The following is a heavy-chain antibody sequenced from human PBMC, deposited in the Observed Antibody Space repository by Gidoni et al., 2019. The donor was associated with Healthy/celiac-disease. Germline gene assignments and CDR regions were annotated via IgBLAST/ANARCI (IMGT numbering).Heavy chain of an antibody. V-gene: IGHV4-4*02. J-gene: IGHJ3*02. CDR2: IYHSGST. Sequence: QVQLQESGPGLVKPSGTLSLTCAVSGGSISSSNWWSWVRQPPGKGLEWIGEIYHSGSTNYNPSLKSRVTISVDKSKNQFSLKLSSVTAADTAVYYCARLWSLGTQPGIAAAGTGGDAFDIWGQGTMVTVSS. CDR3: ARLWSLGTQPGIAAAGTGGDAFDI. D-gene: IGHD6-13*01. CDR1: GGSISSSNW.